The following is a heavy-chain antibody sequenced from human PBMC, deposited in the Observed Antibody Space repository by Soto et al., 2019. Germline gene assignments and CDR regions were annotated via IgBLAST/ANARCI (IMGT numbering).Heavy chain of an antibody. Sequence: QVQLVQSGAEVKKPGASVKVSCKASGYRVTSYGITWVRQAPGQGLEWTGWSNTYKANTNYAQKVQGRVTMTTDTSTSTAYLELRSLRSDDTALDSCATWTYGSGCRTGHWGQGTLVT. CDR1: GYRVTSYG. CDR3: ATWTYGSGCRTGH. D-gene: IGHD3-10*01. J-gene: IGHJ4*02. CDR2: SNTYKANT. V-gene: IGHV1-18*01.